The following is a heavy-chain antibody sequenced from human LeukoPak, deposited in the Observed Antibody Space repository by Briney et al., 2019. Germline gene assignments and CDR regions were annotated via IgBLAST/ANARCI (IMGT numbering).Heavy chain of an antibody. V-gene: IGHV4-31*03. CDR2: IYYSGST. D-gene: IGHD3-10*01. J-gene: IGHJ5*02. CDR3: ARSPQLLWFGELNWFDP. Sequence: SETLSLTCTVSGGSISSGGYYWSWIRQHPGKGLEWIGYIYYSGSTYYNPSLESRVTISVDTSKNQFSLKLSSVTAADTAVYYCARSPQLLWFGELNWFDPWGQGTLVTVSS. CDR1: GGSISSGGYY.